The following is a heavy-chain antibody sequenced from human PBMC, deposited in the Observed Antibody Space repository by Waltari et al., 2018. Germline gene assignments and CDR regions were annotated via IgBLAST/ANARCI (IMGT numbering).Heavy chain of an antibody. Sequence: EVQLVESGGGLVEPGGSLSISCAGSGFIFSTAWMHWARQAPGKGLEWVGRIKSRITGGTTEYGAPVKGRFTISRDDSKDMVYLQMNSLKTEDTGVYYCGDFTAFDYWGQGSLVIVSS. CDR1: GFIFSTAW. J-gene: IGHJ4*02. D-gene: IGHD2-8*02. V-gene: IGHV3-15*07. CDR2: IKSRITGGTT. CDR3: GDFTAFDY.